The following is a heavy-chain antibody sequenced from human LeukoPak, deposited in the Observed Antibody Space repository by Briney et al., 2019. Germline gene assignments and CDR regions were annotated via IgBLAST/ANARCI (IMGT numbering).Heavy chain of an antibody. Sequence: SVKVSCKASGDTFTTYAIIWVRQAPGQGLEWMGGIIPMFDTPNYAQRLQGRVTITADKSTKTAYMELTSLRSEDTAIYYCARAGIPGYCTNVTCSNWLDPWGQGTLVTVSS. D-gene: IGHD2-8*01. J-gene: IGHJ5*02. V-gene: IGHV1-69*06. CDR2: IIPMFDTP. CDR3: ARAGIPGYCTNVTCSNWLDP. CDR1: GDTFTTYA.